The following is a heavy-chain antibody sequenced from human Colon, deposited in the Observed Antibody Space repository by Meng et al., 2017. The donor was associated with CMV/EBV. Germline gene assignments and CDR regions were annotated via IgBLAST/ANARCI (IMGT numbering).Heavy chain of an antibody. V-gene: IGHV3-23*01. J-gene: IGHJ4*02. Sequence: GGSLRLSCEGSGFTFSSYSVSWVRQAPGKGLEWVSAISGSGGSTYYADSVKGRFTISRDNSKNTLYLQMNSLRAEDTAVYYCAKAPSWYDYWGQGTLVTVSS. CDR2: ISGSGGST. D-gene: IGHD6-13*01. CDR1: GFTFSSYS. CDR3: AKAPSWYDY.